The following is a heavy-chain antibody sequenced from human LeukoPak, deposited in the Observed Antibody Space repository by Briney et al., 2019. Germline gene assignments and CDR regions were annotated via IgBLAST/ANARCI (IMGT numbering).Heavy chain of an antibody. Sequence: GGSLRLSCAASGFTFSSYAMSWVRQAPGKGLEWVSAISVGGSTFYADSVKGRFTVSRDNSKNTLYLQMNSLRAEDTAVYYCAKEPDYYFGMDVWGQGTTVTVSS. CDR2: ISVGGST. D-gene: IGHD1-14*01. J-gene: IGHJ6*02. CDR3: AKEPDYYFGMDV. CDR1: GFTFSSYA. V-gene: IGHV3-23*01.